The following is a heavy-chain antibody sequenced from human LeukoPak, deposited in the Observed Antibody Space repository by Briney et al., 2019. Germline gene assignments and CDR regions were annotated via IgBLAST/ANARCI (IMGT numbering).Heavy chain of an antibody. D-gene: IGHD2-2*01. CDR2: TYCRCKWYN. CDR3: ARAWRSDIVVVPAAFLFDP. V-gene: IGHV6-1*01. J-gene: IGHJ5*02. CDR1: GYSVSSNSAG. Sequence: SQTLSLTCAVSGYSVSSNSAGWDWMGQWPWRGLEWLGRTYCRCKWYNDYAVSVKSRITINPDTPKNQFSLQLTSATPEDTAVYYCARAWRSDIVVVPAAFLFDPWGQGTLVTVSS.